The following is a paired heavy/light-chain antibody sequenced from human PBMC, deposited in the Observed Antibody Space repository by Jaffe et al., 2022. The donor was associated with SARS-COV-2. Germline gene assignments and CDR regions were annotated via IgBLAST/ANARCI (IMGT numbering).Light chain of an antibody. CDR2: RTD. CDR3: ASWDDSLNGVV. Sequence: QSVLTQPPSASGAPGQRVTISCSGGRSNIGSNYVYWYQQLPGTAPKLLIYRTDQRPSGVPDRFSGSKSGSSASLAISGLRSEDEGDYYCASWDDSLNGVVFGGGTKLTAL. CDR1: RSNIGSNY. J-gene: IGLJ3*02. V-gene: IGLV1-47*01.
Heavy chain of an antibody. Sequence: QVQLVQSGSQLKMPGASVRVSCKASGYTFAGYAINWVRQAPGQGLEWMGWINTNTGNPTYAQGFTGRFVFSLDKIVSTTYLQISSLKAEDTGVYYCAGARQGMVTNRDTWFDPWGQGTLVTVS. V-gene: IGHV7-4-1*02. J-gene: IGHJ5*02. CDR3: AGARQGMVTNRDTWFDP. CDR2: INTNTGNP. D-gene: IGHD5-18*01. CDR1: GYTFAGYA.